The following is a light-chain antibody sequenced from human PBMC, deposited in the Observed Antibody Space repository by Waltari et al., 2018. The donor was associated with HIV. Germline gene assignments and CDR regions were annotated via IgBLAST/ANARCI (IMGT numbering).Light chain of an antibody. CDR3: CSYAGTYTYV. V-gene: IGLV2-11*01. CDR2: DVS. J-gene: IGLJ1*01. CDR1: SSDVGDYNS. Sequence: QSALTQPRSVSGSPGQSVTISCTGTSSDVGDYNSVSWYQQHPGKAPKLMIYDVSKWPSGLPDRFSGSKSGNTASLTISALQAEDEADYYCCSYAGTYTYVFGTGTKVTVL.